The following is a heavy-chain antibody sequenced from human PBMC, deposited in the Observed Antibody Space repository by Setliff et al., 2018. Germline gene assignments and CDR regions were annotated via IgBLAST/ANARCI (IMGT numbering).Heavy chain of an antibody. CDR1: GFTFRKYW. CDR2: ISPDGTIT. V-gene: IGHV3-74*01. CDR3: ARDGVFYAMDF. Sequence: GSLRLSCGASGFTFRKYWMYWVRQVPGKGLVWVSRISPDGTITNYADSVKGRFTISRDNAKNSLYLQMNSLRAEDSAVYYCARDGVFYAMDFWGQGTTVTVS. J-gene: IGHJ6*02. D-gene: IGHD3-10*01.